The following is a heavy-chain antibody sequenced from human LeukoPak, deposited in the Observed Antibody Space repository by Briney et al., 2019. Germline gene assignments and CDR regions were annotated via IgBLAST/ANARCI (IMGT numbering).Heavy chain of an antibody. D-gene: IGHD3-3*01. CDR3: ARDRADFWSGYYGAWFDP. Sequence: PSETLPLTCTVSGGSISSYYWSWIRQPPGKGLEWIGYIYYSGSTNYNPSLKSRVTISVDTSKNQFSLKLSSVTAADTAVYYCARDRADFWSGYYGAWFDPWGQGTLVTVSS. CDR2: IYYSGST. CDR1: GGSISSYY. V-gene: IGHV4-59*01. J-gene: IGHJ5*02.